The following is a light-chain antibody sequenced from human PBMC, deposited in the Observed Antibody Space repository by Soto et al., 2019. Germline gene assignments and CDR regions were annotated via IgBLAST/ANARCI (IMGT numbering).Light chain of an antibody. CDR3: QAYVPSLRAWV. Sequence: QSVLTQPPSASAAPGQRVSISCTGSSSNIGAGYDAHWYHQVPGTRPKYLLSGKNDRPSWVPDGFSGAKSCTSASLAITGLQAYDECYDYRQAYVPSLRAWVFGGGTKLMVL. CDR2: GKN. V-gene: IGLV1-40*01. CDR1: SSNIGAGYD. J-gene: IGLJ3*02.